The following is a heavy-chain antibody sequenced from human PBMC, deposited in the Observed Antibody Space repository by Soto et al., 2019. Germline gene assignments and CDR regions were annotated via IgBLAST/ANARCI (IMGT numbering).Heavy chain of an antibody. CDR1: GYTFTSYG. CDR3: ARVGYSGYDYVYYYGMDV. D-gene: IGHD5-12*01. V-gene: IGHV1-18*01. J-gene: IGHJ6*02. Sequence: ASVKVSCKASGYTFTSYGISWVRQAPGQGLEWMGWISAYNGNTNYAQKLQGRVIMTTDTSTSTAYMELRSLRSDDTAVYYCARVGYSGYDYVYYYGMDVWGQGTTVTVS. CDR2: ISAYNGNT.